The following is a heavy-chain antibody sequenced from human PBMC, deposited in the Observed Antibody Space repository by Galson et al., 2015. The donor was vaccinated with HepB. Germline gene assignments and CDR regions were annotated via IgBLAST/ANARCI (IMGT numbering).Heavy chain of an antibody. CDR2: NYWNDDK. CDR3: ASWTGYSRGWYVAFDM. CDR1: GFSLSSTGVA. V-gene: IGHV2-5*01. D-gene: IGHD6-19*01. J-gene: IGHJ3*02. Sequence: PALVKPTQTLTLTCTFSGFSLSSTGVAVGWIRQPPGKALEWLALNYWNDDKRYSPSLKSRITITKDSSKNQAVLRMTNMDPVDTATYYCASWTGYSRGWYVAFDMWGQGTMVTVSS.